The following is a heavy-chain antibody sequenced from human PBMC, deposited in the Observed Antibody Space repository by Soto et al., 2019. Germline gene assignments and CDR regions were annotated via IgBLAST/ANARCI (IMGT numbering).Heavy chain of an antibody. Sequence: ASVKVSCTASGYTFSSYDITWVRQAIGQGLEGMGWISAYSGNTSYAQKLQGRVTMTTDTSTSTAYMELRSLGSDDTAVYYCAREEGGYYDSSGYFDYWGQGTLVTVSS. CDR2: ISAYSGNT. D-gene: IGHD3-22*01. CDR1: GYTFSSYD. J-gene: IGHJ4*02. V-gene: IGHV1-18*01. CDR3: AREEGGYYDSSGYFDY.